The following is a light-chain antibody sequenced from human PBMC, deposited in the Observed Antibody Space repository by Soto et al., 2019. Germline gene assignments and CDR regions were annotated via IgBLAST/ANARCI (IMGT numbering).Light chain of an antibody. J-gene: IGLJ1*01. Sequence: QSALTQPPSASGSPGQSVTISCTGTSSDVGGYNYVSWYQRHPGKAPKLMIYEVSKRPSGVPDRFSGSKSGNTASLTVSGLQAEDEAAYYCSSYAGSNNYVFGTGTKVTVL. CDR1: SSDVGGYNY. V-gene: IGLV2-8*01. CDR3: SSYAGSNNYV. CDR2: EVS.